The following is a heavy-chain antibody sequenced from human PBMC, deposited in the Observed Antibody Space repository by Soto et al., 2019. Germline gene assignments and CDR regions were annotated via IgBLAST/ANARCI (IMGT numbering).Heavy chain of an antibody. Sequence: SETLSLTCAGSGWSFSGYYWSGIRQPPGKGLEWIGEINHSGSTNYNPSLKSRVTISVDTSKNQFSLKLSSVTAADTAVYYCARGSGAAGPFRDLYDPRGQGTLVTVSS. CDR1: GWSFSGYY. J-gene: IGHJ5*01. CDR3: ARGSGAAGPFRDLYDP. D-gene: IGHD6-13*01. V-gene: IGHV4-34*01. CDR2: INHSGST.